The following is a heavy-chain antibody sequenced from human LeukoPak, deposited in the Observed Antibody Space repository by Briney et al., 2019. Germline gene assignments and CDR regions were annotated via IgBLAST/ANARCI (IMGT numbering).Heavy chain of an antibody. D-gene: IGHD3-10*01. V-gene: IGHV3-23*01. CDR2: ISGSGGST. CDR3: AKRLVRGVIVDY. CDR1: GFTFSSYA. J-gene: IGHJ4*02. Sequence: GGSLRLSCAASGFTFSSYAMSWVRQAPGKGLEWASAISGSGGSTYYADSVKGRFTISRDNSKNTLYLQMNSLRAEDTAVYYCAKRLVRGVIVDYWGQGTLVTVSS.